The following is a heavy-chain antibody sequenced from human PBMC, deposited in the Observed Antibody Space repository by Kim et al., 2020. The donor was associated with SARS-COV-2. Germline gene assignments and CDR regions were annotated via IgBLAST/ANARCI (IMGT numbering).Heavy chain of an antibody. D-gene: IGHD3-10*01. V-gene: IGHV3-43*01. J-gene: IGHJ6*02. CDR2: ISWDGGST. CDR3: AKGPARYYYGSGATRGAHPDYYYYGMDV. CDR1: GFTFDDYT. Sequence: GGSLRLSCAASGFTFDDYTMHWVRQAPGKGLEWVSLISWDGGSTYYADSVKGRFTISRDNSKNSLYLQMNSLRTEDTALYYCAKGPARYYYGSGATRGAHPDYYYYGMDVWGQGTTVTVSS.